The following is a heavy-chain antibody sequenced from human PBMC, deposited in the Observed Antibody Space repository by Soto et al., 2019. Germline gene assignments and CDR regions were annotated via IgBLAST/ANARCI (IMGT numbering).Heavy chain of an antibody. V-gene: IGHV1-69*06. CDR3: ARAWYYDSSGYYYTDGAFDI. D-gene: IGHD3-22*01. J-gene: IGHJ3*02. Sequence: QVQLVQSGAEVKKPGSSVKVSSKASGGTFSSYAISWVRQAPGQGLEWMGGIIPIFGTANYAQKFQGRVTITADKSTSTAYMELSSLRSEDTAVYYCARAWYYDSSGYYYTDGAFDIWGQGTMVTVSS. CDR2: IIPIFGTA. CDR1: GGTFSSYA.